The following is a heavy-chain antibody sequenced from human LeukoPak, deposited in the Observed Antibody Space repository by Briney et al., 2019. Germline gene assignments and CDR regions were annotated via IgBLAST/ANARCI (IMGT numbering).Heavy chain of an antibody. D-gene: IGHD2-21*02. CDR1: GFTFYNFW. CDR3: ASTYSLFTAFDS. CDR2: INSDGSST. Sequence: GGSLRLSCAASGFTFYNFWMHWVRQAPGKGLVWVSHINSDGSSTRYADSVKGRFTISRGNAKNTLYLQMNSLRAEDTAVYYCASTYSLFTAFDSWGQGTLVTVSS. J-gene: IGHJ4*02. V-gene: IGHV3-74*01.